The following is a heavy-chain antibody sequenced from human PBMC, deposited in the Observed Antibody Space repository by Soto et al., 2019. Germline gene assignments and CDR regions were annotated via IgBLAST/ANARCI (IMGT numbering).Heavy chain of an antibody. V-gene: IGHV3-23*01. CDR2: ISGSGSNT. J-gene: IGHJ4*02. CDR1: GVTFTIYA. D-gene: IGHD1-26*01. CDR3: ARDRATFDY. Sequence: GGSLRLSCAAAGVTFTIYAMSWVRLTPGKGLEWVSAISGSGSNTFYADSVRGRFTISRDNSKNTVFLQMNNLRAEDTAVYFCARDRATFDYWGQGTRVTVSS.